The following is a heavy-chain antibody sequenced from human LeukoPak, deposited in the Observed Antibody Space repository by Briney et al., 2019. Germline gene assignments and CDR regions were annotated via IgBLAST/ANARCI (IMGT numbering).Heavy chain of an antibody. Sequence: GGSLRLSCAASGFTFSGSAMHWVRQASGEGLEWVSAISGSGGSTYYADSVKGRFTISRDNSKNTLYLQMNSLRAEDTAVYYCAKDRVLWFGELSLDAFDIWGQGTMVTVSS. CDR2: ISGSGGST. D-gene: IGHD3-10*01. CDR1: GFTFSGSA. V-gene: IGHV3-23*01. CDR3: AKDRVLWFGELSLDAFDI. J-gene: IGHJ3*02.